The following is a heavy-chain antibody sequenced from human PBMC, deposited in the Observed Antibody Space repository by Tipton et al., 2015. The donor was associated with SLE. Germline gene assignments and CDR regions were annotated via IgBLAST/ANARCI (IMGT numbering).Heavy chain of an antibody. J-gene: IGHJ3*02. CDR2: IYHSGST. V-gene: IGHV4-38-2*02. Sequence: LRLSCTVSGYSISSGYYWGWIRQPPGKGLEWIGSIYHSGSTYYNPSLKSRVTISVDTSKNQFSLKLSSVTAADTAVYYCASMHTTKGAFDIWGQGTMVTVSS. CDR1: GYSISSGYY. D-gene: IGHD1-1*01. CDR3: ASMHTTKGAFDI.